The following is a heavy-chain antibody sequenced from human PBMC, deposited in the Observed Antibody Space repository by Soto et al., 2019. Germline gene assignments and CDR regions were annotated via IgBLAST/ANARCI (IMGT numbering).Heavy chain of an antibody. CDR2: IIPIFGTA. V-gene: IGHV1-69*13. Sequence: SVKVSCKASGGTFSSYAISWVRQAPGQGLEWMGGIIPIFGTANYAQKFQGRVTITADESTSTAYMELSSLRSEDTAVYYCARVLRPVAAGPYYYYGMDVWGQGTTVTVSS. D-gene: IGHD2-15*01. J-gene: IGHJ6*02. CDR1: GGTFSSYA. CDR3: ARVLRPVAAGPYYYYGMDV.